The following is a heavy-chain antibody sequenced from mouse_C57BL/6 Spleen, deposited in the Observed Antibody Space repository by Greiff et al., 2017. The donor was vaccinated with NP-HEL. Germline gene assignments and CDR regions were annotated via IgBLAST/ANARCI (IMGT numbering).Heavy chain of an antibody. V-gene: IGHV1-52*01. D-gene: IGHD2-5*01. CDR2: IDPSDSET. J-gene: IGHJ4*01. CDR1: GYTFTSYW. Sequence: QVQLQQPGAELVRPGSSVKLSCKASGYTFTSYWMHWVKQRPIQGLEWIGNIDPSDSETHYNQKFKDKATLTVDKSSSTAYMRLSSLTSEDSAVYYCARCPYYSNYDDAMDYWGQGTSVTVSS. CDR3: ARCPYYSNYDDAMDY.